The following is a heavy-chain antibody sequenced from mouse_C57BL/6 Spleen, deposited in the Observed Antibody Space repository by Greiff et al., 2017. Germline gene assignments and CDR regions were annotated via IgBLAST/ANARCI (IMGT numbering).Heavy chain of an antibody. CDR1: GYTFTSYW. Sequence: QVQLQQPGAELVRPVSSVKLSCKASGYTFTSYWMDWVKQRPGQGLEWIGNIYPSDSETHYNQKFKDKATLTVDKSSSTAYMQLSSLTSEDSAVYYCARLYYDYDEGFAYWGQGTLVTVSA. CDR3: ARLYYDYDEGFAY. CDR2: IYPSDSET. V-gene: IGHV1-61*01. J-gene: IGHJ3*01. D-gene: IGHD2-4*01.